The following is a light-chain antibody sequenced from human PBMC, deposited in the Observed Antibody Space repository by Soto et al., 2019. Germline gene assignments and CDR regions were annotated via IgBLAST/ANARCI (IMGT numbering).Light chain of an antibody. V-gene: IGLV2-14*03. CDR3: SSYTSSSTRV. Sequence: QSALTQPASVSGSPGQSITISCTGTSSDVGGYNYVSWYQHHPGKAPKLLIYDVSNGPSGVYKHLFGSKSGNTASLIISCLQPEDEADYYCSSYTSSSTRVFGTGTKVTVL. J-gene: IGLJ1*01. CDR2: DVS. CDR1: SSDVGGYNY.